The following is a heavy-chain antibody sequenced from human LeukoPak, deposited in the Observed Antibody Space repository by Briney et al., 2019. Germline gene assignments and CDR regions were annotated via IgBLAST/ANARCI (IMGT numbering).Heavy chain of an antibody. CDR3: ARDRAVAGTSPFDY. V-gene: IGHV1-8*01. Sequence: ASVKVSCKASGYTFTSYDINWVRQATGQGLEWMGWMNPNSGNTGYAQKVQGRVTMTTDTSTSTGYMELRSLRSDDTAVYYCARDRAVAGTSPFDYWGQGTLVTVSS. J-gene: IGHJ4*02. D-gene: IGHD6-19*01. CDR1: GYTFTSYD. CDR2: MNPNSGNT.